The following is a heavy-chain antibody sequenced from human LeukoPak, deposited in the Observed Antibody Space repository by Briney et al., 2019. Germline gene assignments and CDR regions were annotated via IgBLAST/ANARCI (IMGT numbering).Heavy chain of an antibody. D-gene: IGHD5-24*01. Sequence: PSETLSLTCTVSGGSISSSSYYWGWIRQPPGKGLEWIGSIYYSGSTYYNPSLKSRVTISVDTSKNQFPLKLSSVTAADTAVYYCARDEGRWLQLCAFDIWGQGTMVTVSS. V-gene: IGHV4-39*06. CDR2: IYYSGST. J-gene: IGHJ3*02. CDR1: GGSISSSSYY. CDR3: ARDEGRWLQLCAFDI.